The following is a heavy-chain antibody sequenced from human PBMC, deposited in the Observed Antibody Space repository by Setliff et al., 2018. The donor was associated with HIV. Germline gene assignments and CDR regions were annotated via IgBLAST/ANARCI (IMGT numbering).Heavy chain of an antibody. CDR2: IKQDGSEK. CDR3: AREDYYDSMTTNYYYNGMDV. D-gene: IGHD3-22*01. CDR1: GFTFSSYW. Sequence: GGSLRLSCAGSGFTFSSYWMSWVRQAPGKGLEWVANIKQDGSEKYYVESAKGRFTISRDNANNSLYLQMNSLRAEDTAAYYCAREDYYDSMTTNYYYNGMDVWGQGTTVTVSS. V-gene: IGHV3-7*01. J-gene: IGHJ6*02.